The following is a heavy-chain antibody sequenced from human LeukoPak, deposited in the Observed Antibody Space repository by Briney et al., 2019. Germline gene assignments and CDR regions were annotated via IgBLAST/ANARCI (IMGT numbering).Heavy chain of an antibody. CDR2: IKEDGSEK. D-gene: IGHD5-18*01. J-gene: IGHJ4*02. CDR1: GFTSSSYW. V-gene: IGHV3-7*03. CDR3: ARHSYDLRYFFDY. Sequence: QPGGSLRLSCAASGFTSSSYWMSWVRQAPGKGLEWVANIKEDGSEKNYVDSLKGRFTISRDNAKNSLYLQMNSLRAEDTAIYYCARHSYDLRYFFDYWGQGTLVTVSS.